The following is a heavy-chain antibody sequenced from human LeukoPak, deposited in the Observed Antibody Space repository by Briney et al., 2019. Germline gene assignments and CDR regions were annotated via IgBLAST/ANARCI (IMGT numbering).Heavy chain of an antibody. D-gene: IGHD4-23*01. CDR3: ARGTVVLEHYFDY. V-gene: IGHV1-2*02. CDR2: INPNSGGT. Sequence: ASVKVSFKASGYTFTGYYMHWVRPAPGQGLEWMGWINPNSGGTNYAQKFQGRVTMTRDTSISTAYMELSRLRSDDTAVYYCARGTVVLEHYFDYWGQGTLVTVSS. J-gene: IGHJ4*02. CDR1: GYTFTGYY.